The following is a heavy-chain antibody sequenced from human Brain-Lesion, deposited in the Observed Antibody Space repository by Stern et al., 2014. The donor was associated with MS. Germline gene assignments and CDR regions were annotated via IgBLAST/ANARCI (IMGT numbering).Heavy chain of an antibody. V-gene: IGHV3-21*01. Sequence: EVQLVESGGGLVKPGGSLRLSCEASGFTFNSYSMNWVRQAPGKGLEWVSSISVGTDSIYYADSVKGRFTISRDNAKNSLFLQMNTLRAEDTGVYYCARVDCSGTNCFYYYYGMDVWGQGTTVTDSS. J-gene: IGHJ6*02. CDR3: ARVDCSGTNCFYYYYGMDV. CDR1: GFTFNSYS. CDR2: ISVGTDSI. D-gene: IGHD2-2*01.